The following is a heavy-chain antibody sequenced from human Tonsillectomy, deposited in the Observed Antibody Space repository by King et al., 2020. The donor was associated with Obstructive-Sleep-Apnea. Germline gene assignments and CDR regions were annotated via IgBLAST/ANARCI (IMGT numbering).Heavy chain of an antibody. CDR3: ARVYSSGWFPFDY. D-gene: IGHD6-19*01. CDR2: IYYSGST. V-gene: IGHV4-59*01. CDR1: GGSISSYY. Sequence: QLQESGPGLVKPSETLSLTCTVSGGSISSYYWSWIRQPPGKGLEWIGYIYYSGSTNYNPPLKSRISISVDTSKNQFSLRLSSVTAADTAVYYCARVYSSGWFPFDYWGQGTLVTVSS. J-gene: IGHJ4*02.